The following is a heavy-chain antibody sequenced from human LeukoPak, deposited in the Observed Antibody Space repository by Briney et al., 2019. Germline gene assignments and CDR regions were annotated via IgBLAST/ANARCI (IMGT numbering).Heavy chain of an antibody. CDR1: GYTFTSYG. Sequence: GASVKVSCKASGYTFTSYGISWVRQAPGQGLEWMGWISAYNGNTNYAQMLQGRVTMTTDTSTSTAYMELRSLRSDDTAVYYCARDLHPYYYDSSGYYYWGQGTLVTVSS. CDR2: ISAYNGNT. V-gene: IGHV1-18*01. D-gene: IGHD3-22*01. CDR3: ARDLHPYYYDSSGYYY. J-gene: IGHJ4*02.